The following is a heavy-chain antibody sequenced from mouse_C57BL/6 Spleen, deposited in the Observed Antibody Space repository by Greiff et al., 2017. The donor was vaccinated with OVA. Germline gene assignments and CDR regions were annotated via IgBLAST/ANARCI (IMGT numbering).Heavy chain of an antibody. CDR3: ARKKDYGSSYDY. CDR1: GYTFTSYW. V-gene: IGHV1-50*01. J-gene: IGHJ2*01. D-gene: IGHD1-1*01. Sequence: QVQLQQPGAELVKPGASVKLSCKASGYTFTSYWMQWVKQRPGQGLEWIGEIDPSDSYTNYNQKFKGKATLTVDTSSSTAYMQLSSLTSEDSAVYYCARKKDYGSSYDYWGQGTTLTVSS. CDR2: IDPSDSYT.